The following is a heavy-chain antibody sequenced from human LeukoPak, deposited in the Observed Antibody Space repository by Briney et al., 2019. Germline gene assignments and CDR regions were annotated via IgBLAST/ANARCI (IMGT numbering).Heavy chain of an antibody. CDR2: ITSGGST. V-gene: IGHV3-23*01. J-gene: IGHJ3*01. CDR3: SRDANGEYVGAFEF. Sequence: GGSLRLSCAASGLTFSNYSVMWVRQAPGQGLEWVSAITSGGSTTYADSVKGRFTISRDNSKNTLSLQMNSLRAEDTAQYYCSRDANGEYVGAFEFWGQGTVVTVSS. D-gene: IGHD4-17*01. CDR1: GLTFSNYS.